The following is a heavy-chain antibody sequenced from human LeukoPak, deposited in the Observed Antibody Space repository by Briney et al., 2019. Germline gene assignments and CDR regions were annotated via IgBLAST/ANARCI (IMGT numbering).Heavy chain of an antibody. D-gene: IGHD2-2*01. Sequence: ASVKVSCKASGYTFTGYYMHWVRQAPGQGLEWMGWINPNSGGTNYAQKFQGRVTMTRDTSISTAYMELSRLRSDDTAVYYCARDSLKHIVLVPAVISGYMDVWGKGTTVTVSS. CDR2: INPNSGGT. CDR3: ARDSLKHIVLVPAVISGYMDV. CDR1: GYTFTGYY. J-gene: IGHJ6*03. V-gene: IGHV1-2*02.